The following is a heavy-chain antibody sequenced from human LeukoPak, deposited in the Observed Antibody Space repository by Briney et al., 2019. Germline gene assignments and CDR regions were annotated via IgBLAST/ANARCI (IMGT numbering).Heavy chain of an antibody. Sequence: LSLTCTVSGGSISNYYWSWVRQAPGKGLEWVSAVSGSGGSTYYADSVKGRFTISRDNSKNTLYLQMNSLRAEDTAVYYCAKGSGSSGWYTHFDYWGQGTLVTVSS. J-gene: IGHJ4*02. CDR3: AKGSGSSGWYTHFDY. CDR1: GGSISNYY. CDR2: VSGSGGST. D-gene: IGHD6-19*01. V-gene: IGHV3-23*01.